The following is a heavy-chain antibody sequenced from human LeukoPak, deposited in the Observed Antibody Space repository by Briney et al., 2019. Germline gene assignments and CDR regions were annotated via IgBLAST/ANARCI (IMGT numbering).Heavy chain of an antibody. CDR3: ARMSVQGSWYYYYYYMDV. V-gene: IGHV4-39*07. Sequence: IPSETLSLACTVSGGSISSSSYYWGWIRQPPGKGLEWIGSIYYSGSTNYNPSLKSRVTISVDTSKNQFSLKLSSVTAADTAVYYCARMSVQGSWYYYYYYMDVWGKGTTVTISS. CDR2: IYYSGST. CDR1: GGSISSSSYY. D-gene: IGHD1-26*01. J-gene: IGHJ6*03.